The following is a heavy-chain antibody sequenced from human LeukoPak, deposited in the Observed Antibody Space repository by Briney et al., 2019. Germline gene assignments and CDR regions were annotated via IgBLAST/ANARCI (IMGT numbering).Heavy chain of an antibody. V-gene: IGHV4-59*01. Sequence: PSETLSLTCTVSGGSISSYYWSWIRQPPGKGLEWIGYIYYSGSTNYNPSLKSRVTISVDTSKNQFSLKLSSVTAADTAVYYCARGQDIVVVPAAIDNWFDPWGQGTLVTVSS. CDR2: IYYSGST. CDR1: GGSISSYY. J-gene: IGHJ5*02. D-gene: IGHD2-2*01. CDR3: ARGQDIVVVPAAIDNWFDP.